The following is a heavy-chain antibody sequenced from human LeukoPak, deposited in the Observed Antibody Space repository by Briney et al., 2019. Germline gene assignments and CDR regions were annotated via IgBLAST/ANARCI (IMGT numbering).Heavy chain of an antibody. Sequence: ASVKVSCKASGYTFTSYGISWVRQAPGQGLEWMGWISAYNGNTNYAQKFQGRVTMTRDTSISTAYMELSRLRSDDTAVYYCARDRGILPSRIQIRTGNNWFDPWGQGTLVTVSS. CDR2: ISAYNGNT. J-gene: IGHJ5*02. CDR3: ARDRGILPSRIQIRTGNNWFDP. CDR1: GYTFTSYG. V-gene: IGHV1-18*01. D-gene: IGHD1-26*01.